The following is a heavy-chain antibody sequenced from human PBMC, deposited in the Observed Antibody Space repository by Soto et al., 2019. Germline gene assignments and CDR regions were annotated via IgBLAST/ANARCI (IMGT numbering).Heavy chain of an antibody. Sequence: GGSLRLSCAASGFTFSSYGMHWVRQAPGKGLEWVAVISYDGSNKYYADSVKGRFTISRDNSKNTLYLQMNSLRAEDTAVYYCAKGRGYYDRTYYFDYWGQGT. CDR3: AKGRGYYDRTYYFDY. CDR2: ISYDGSNK. D-gene: IGHD3-22*01. J-gene: IGHJ4*02. CDR1: GFTFSSYG. V-gene: IGHV3-30*18.